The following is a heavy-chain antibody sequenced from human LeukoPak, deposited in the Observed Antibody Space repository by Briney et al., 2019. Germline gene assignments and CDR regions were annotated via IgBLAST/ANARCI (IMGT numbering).Heavy chain of an antibody. D-gene: IGHD1-1*01. J-gene: IGHJ3*02. V-gene: IGHV3-33*01. CDR3: AGSVRGSETGAGDAFDI. CDR1: GFIFSNYG. Sequence: GGSLRLSCGTSGFIFSNYGMHWVRQAPAKGLEWVAVIWNDGSNKYYADSVKGRFTISRDNSKTTLEMNSLRVEDTAVYYCAGSVRGSETGAGDAFDIWGQGTMVTVSS. CDR2: IWNDGSNK.